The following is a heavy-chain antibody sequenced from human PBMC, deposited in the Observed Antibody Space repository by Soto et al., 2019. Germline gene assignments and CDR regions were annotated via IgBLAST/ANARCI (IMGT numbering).Heavy chain of an antibody. V-gene: IGHV5-51*01. CDR3: ARLPVDLPGMSNYYGMDV. Sequence: GESLKISCKGSGYSFTSYWIGWVRQMPGKGLEWMGIIYPGDSDTRYSPSFQGQVTIPADKSISTAYLQWSSLKASDTAMYYCARLPVDLPGMSNYYGMDVWGQGTTVTVSS. CDR2: IYPGDSDT. J-gene: IGHJ6*02. CDR1: GYSFTSYW. D-gene: IGHD5-12*01.